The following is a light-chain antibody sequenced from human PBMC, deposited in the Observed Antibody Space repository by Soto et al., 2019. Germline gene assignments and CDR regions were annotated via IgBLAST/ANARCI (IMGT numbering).Light chain of an antibody. CDR3: QSYDSILSGVV. V-gene: IGLV1-40*01. CDR2: GNS. J-gene: IGLJ2*01. Sequence: QSVLTQPPSVSGAPGQRVTISCTGSSSNIGAGYDVHWYQQLPGTAPKLLIYGNSNRPSGVPDRFSGSKSGTSASLAITGXXXXXEADYYCQSYDSILSGVVFGGGTKLTVL. CDR1: SSNIGAGYD.